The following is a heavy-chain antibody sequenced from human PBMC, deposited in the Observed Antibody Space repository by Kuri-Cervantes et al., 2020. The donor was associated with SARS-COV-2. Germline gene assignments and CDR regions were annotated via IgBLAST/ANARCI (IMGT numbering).Heavy chain of an antibody. CDR2: IYYSGST. CDR1: GGSVSSGSYY. V-gene: IGHV4-61*01. CDR3: ARASVWRFDP. Sequence: SETLSLTCTVSGGSVSSGSYYWSWIRQPPGKGLEWIGYIYYSGSTNYNPSLKSRVTISVDTSKNQFSLKLSSVTAADTAVYYCARASVWRFDPWGQGTLVTVSS. J-gene: IGHJ5*02. D-gene: IGHD2-8*01.